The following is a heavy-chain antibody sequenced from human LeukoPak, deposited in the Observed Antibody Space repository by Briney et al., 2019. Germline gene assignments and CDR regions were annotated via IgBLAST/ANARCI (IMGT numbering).Heavy chain of an antibody. Sequence: GGSLRLSCAASGFTFSTHSMNWVRQAPGKWLEWISYISARSSTIYYADSVKGRFTISRDNAKNSLYLQMNSLTAEDTAIYYCARDMIVTITFDYWGQGTLVTVSS. CDR3: ARDMIVTITFDY. D-gene: IGHD3-22*01. V-gene: IGHV3-48*01. CDR1: GFTFSTHS. CDR2: ISARSSTI. J-gene: IGHJ4*02.